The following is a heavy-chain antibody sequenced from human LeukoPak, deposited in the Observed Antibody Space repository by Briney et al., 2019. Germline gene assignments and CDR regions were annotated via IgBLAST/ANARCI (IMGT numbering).Heavy chain of an antibody. V-gene: IGHV3-23*01. CDR1: GFTFSSYA. CDR3: PKDTPTPGIAAAGSWYYYYYYGMDV. J-gene: IGHJ6*02. Sequence: GGSLRLSCAASGFTFSSYAMSWVRQAPGKGLEWVSAISGSGGSTYYADSVKGRFTISRDNSKNTLYLQMNSLRAEDTAVYYCPKDTPTPGIAAAGSWYYYYYYGMDVWGQGTTVTVSS. D-gene: IGHD6-13*01. CDR2: ISGSGGST.